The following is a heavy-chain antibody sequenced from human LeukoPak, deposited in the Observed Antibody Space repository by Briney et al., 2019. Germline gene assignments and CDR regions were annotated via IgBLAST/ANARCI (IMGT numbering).Heavy chain of an antibody. V-gene: IGHV4-34*01. CDR2: INHSGST. J-gene: IGHJ5*02. CDR3: ARLRLGYCSSTSCYLNWFDP. Sequence: SETLSLTCAVYGGSSSGYYWSWIRQPPGKGLEWIGEINHSGSTNYNPSLKSRVTISVDTSKNQFSLKLSSVTAADTAVYYCARLRLGYCSSTSCYLNWFDPWGQGTLVTVSS. CDR1: GGSSSGYY. D-gene: IGHD2-2*01.